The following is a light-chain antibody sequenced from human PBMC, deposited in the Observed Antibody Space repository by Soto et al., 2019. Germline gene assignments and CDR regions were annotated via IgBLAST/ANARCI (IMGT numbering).Light chain of an antibody. J-gene: IGLJ1*01. V-gene: IGLV2-14*01. CDR1: RSDIGDSNF. CDR3: ASFRSGTILV. Sequence: QSALTQPASVSGSPGQSVTISCTGPRSDIGDSNFISWYQHSPGKAPRLLIYQVNNRPSGDSGRFSGSKAGNTASLTISGLLDDDEADYFCASFRSGTILVFGSGTRSPS. CDR2: QVN.